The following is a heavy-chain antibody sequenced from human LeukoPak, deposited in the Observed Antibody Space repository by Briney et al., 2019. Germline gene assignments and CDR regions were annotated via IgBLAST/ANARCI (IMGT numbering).Heavy chain of an antibody. Sequence: SETLSLTCTVSGGSISSYYWSWIRQPPGKGLEWIGYIYYSGSTNYNPSLKSRVTISVDTSKDQFSLKLSSVTAADTAVYYCARGGWQDIRYWGQGTLVTVSP. D-gene: IGHD5-12*01. V-gene: IGHV4-59*01. CDR1: GGSISSYY. CDR3: ARGGWQDIRY. CDR2: IYYSGST. J-gene: IGHJ4*02.